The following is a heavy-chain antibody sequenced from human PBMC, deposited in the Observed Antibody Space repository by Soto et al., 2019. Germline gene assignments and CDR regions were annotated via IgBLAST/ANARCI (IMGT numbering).Heavy chain of an antibody. Sequence: QVQLVQSGAEVKKPGASVKVSCKTSGYIFTGYFIHWVRQTPGQGLKWMGRITPNSGDTKYGQTFKGRVTFNVDTPPSTANVELSGLRSDDVAIYYSERWGYGSNSLEFWGQGAQVAVSS. D-gene: IGHD3-3*01. V-gene: IGHV1-2*06. J-gene: IGHJ3*01. CDR2: ITPNSGDT. CDR1: GYIFTGYF. CDR3: ERWGYGSNSLEF.